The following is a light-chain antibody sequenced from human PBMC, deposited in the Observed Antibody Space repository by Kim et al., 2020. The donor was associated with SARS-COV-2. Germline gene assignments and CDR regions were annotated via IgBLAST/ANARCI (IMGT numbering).Light chain of an antibody. CDR2: DAS. CDR1: QTINIW. Sequence: DIQMTQSPSTLSAFVGDRVTITCRASQTINIWFAWYQQKPGKAPKLLISDASTLESGVPPRFTGSGSGTEFTLTISSLQPDDFATYYSQKYNSMSPVTFGQGPKRET. CDR3: QKYNSMSPVT. J-gene: IGKJ2*01. V-gene: IGKV1-5*01.